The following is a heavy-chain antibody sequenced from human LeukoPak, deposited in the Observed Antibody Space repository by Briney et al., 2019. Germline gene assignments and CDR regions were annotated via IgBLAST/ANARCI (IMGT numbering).Heavy chain of an antibody. CDR2: INHSAST. V-gene: IGHV4-34*01. CDR3: ARGVRLQRSSYNWFDP. CDR1: GGSFRGYY. J-gene: IGHJ5*02. Sequence: SETLSLTCAVYGGSFRGYYWSWIRQPPGKGLEWIGEINHSASTNYNPSLKSRVTISVDTSKNQFSLKLSSVTAADTAVYYCARGVRLQRSSYNWFDPWGQGTLVTVSS. D-gene: IGHD6-6*01.